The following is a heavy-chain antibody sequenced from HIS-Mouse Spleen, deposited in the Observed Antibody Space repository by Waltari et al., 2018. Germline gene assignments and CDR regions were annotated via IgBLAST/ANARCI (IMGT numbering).Heavy chain of an antibody. CDR3: AIAAGTPMDY. D-gene: IGHD6-13*01. Sequence: QVQLVQSGAEVKKPGASVKVSCKASGYTFTGYYMHWVRQAPGQGLEWIGWINPHNGSPNYAQKFQGRVNMTREASISTDYMELSRLRSDDTAVYSCAIAAGTPMDYWGQGTLVTVSS. CDR2: INPHNGSP. J-gene: IGHJ4*02. V-gene: IGHV1-2*02. CDR1: GYTFTGYY.